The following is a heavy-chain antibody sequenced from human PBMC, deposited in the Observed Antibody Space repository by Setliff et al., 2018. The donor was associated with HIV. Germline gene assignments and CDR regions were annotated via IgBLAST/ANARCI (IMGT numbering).Heavy chain of an antibody. Sequence: GGSLRLSCAASGFSLSDYYMNWIRQAPGKGLEWISQISRYGNNMYYADSVKGRFTISRDDAKNSLFLQMNSLTVEDTAMYYCANKIDYGQYPFDYRGQGTLVTVSS. J-gene: IGHJ4*02. D-gene: IGHD4-17*01. CDR2: ISRYGNNM. CDR1: GFSLSDYY. CDR3: ANKIDYGQYPFDY. V-gene: IGHV3-11*04.